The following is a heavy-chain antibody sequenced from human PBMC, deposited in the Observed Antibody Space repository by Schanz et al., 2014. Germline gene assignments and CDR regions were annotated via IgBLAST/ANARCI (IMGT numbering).Heavy chain of an antibody. J-gene: IGHJ5*02. CDR2: VYFSGPT. CDR3: ARHGGYYDVLNSFDI. D-gene: IGHD3-16*01. Sequence: QLQLQESGPGLVKPSETLSLTCTVSGGSISSGESYWGWIRQSPEEGLQYIGSVYFSGPTAYSPSLKGRVTISVDTSKNQFSLMLTSVTAADTAVYFCARHGGYYDVLNSFDIWGQGTLVTVSS. V-gene: IGHV4-39*01. CDR1: GGSISSGESY.